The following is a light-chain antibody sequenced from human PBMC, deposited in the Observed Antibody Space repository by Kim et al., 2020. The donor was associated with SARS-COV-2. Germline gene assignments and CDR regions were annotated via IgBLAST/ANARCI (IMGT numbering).Light chain of an antibody. CDR2: GAS. V-gene: IGKV1-33*01. CDR1: HDITKY. CDR3: QQYENLPLT. J-gene: IGKJ4*01. Sequence: DIQMTQSPSSLSASVGDRVTITCQASHDITKYLNWYQQKVGMAPKLLIYGASNLESGVTSRFSGSGSGTDFTLSISTLQPEDIATYYCQQYENLPLTCGRGTKVDIK.